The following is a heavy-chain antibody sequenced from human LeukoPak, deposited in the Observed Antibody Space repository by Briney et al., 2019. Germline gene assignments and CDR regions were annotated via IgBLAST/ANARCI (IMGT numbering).Heavy chain of an antibody. D-gene: IGHD3-3*01. CDR3: TREGGEGDYTAFDL. J-gene: IGHJ3*01. V-gene: IGHV3-72*01. CDR2: IRKKNAGYTT. CDR1: GFIFSAYI. Sequence: GGSLRLSCAASGFIFSAYIMDWLRQAPGKGLEWIGRIRKKNAGYTTEYAASVKGRFVVSRDDSKDSVFLQMNSLETEDTAVYYCTREGGEGDYTAFDLWGQGTMVTVSS.